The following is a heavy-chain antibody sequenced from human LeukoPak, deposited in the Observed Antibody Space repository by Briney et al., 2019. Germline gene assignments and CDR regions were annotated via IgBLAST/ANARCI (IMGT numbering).Heavy chain of an antibody. CDR3: ARQRYSGSYYAFDY. D-gene: IGHD1-26*01. CDR1: GGSISSYY. Sequence: PSETLSLTCTVSGGSISSYYWSWIRQPPGKGLEWIGYIHTSGSTNYNPSLKSRVTISVDTSKSQFSLKLTSVTAADTAVYYCARQRYSGSYYAFDYWGQGTLVTVSS. CDR2: IHTSGST. J-gene: IGHJ4*02. V-gene: IGHV4-4*09.